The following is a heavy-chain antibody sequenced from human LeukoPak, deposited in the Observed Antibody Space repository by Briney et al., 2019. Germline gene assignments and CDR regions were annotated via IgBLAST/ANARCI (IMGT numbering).Heavy chain of an antibody. J-gene: IGHJ4*02. Sequence: ASVKVSCKVSGYTLTELSMHWVRQAPGKGLEWMGGFDPEDGETIYAQKFQGRVTMTEDTSTDTAYMELSSLRSEDTAVYYCATGYSGSWDVSNYYFDYWGQGTLVTVSS. CDR1: GYTLTELS. D-gene: IGHD6-13*01. V-gene: IGHV1-24*01. CDR2: FDPEDGET. CDR3: ATGYSGSWDVSNYYFDY.